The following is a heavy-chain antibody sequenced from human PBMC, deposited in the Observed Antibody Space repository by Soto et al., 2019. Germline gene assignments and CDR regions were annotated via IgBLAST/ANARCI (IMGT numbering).Heavy chain of an antibody. V-gene: IGHV3-21*01. CDR3: ARGLAMVIVGFDY. CDR2: ISSSSSYI. J-gene: IGHJ4*02. D-gene: IGHD5-18*01. CDR1: GFTFDDYA. Sequence: GGSLRLSCAASGFTFDDYAMNWVRQAPGKGLEWVSSISSSSSYIYYADSVKGRFTISRDNAKNSLYLQMNSLRAEDTAVYYCARGLAMVIVGFDYWGQGTLVTVSS.